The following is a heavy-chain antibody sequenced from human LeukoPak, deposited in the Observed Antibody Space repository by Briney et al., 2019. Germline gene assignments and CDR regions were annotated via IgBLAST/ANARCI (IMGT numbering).Heavy chain of an antibody. CDR1: GGSMSSYY. D-gene: IGHD3-9*01. CDR3: ARHVWLQPFDY. V-gene: IGHV4-59*08. CDR2: IYYGGST. Sequence: SETLSLTCSVSGGSMSSYYWSWIRQSPGKGLEWIGYIYYGGSTNYNPSLKSRVTISVDTSKNQFSLKLSSVTAADTAVYYCARHVWLQPFDYWGQGTLVTVSS. J-gene: IGHJ4*02.